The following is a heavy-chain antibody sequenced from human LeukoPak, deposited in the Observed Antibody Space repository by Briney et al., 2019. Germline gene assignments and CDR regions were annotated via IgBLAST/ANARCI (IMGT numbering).Heavy chain of an antibody. CDR3: ARDKGYNSAY. J-gene: IGHJ4*02. CDR1: GFPFSRYW. Sequence: GGSLRLSCAASGFPFSRYWMSWVRQAPGKGLDWVANIKEDGSEKYHVDSVKGRFTISRDNAKNSLYLQMNSLRAEDTAVYYCARDKGYNSAYWGRGTLVTVSS. V-gene: IGHV3-7*01. CDR2: IKEDGSEK. D-gene: IGHD5-24*01.